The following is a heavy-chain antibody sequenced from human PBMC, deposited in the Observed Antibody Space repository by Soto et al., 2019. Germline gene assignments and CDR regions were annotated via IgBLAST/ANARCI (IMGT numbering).Heavy chain of an antibody. J-gene: IGHJ4*02. V-gene: IGHV4-59*01. CDR3: ARIPGPDDYGDYVQYYFDY. CDR2: IYYSGST. D-gene: IGHD4-17*01. Sequence: SETLSLTCTVSGGSISSYYWSWIRQPPGKGLEWIGYIYYSGSTNYNPSLKSRVTISVDTSKNQFSLKLSSVTAADTAVYYCARIPGPDDYGDYVQYYFDYWGQGTLVTVSS. CDR1: GGSISSYY.